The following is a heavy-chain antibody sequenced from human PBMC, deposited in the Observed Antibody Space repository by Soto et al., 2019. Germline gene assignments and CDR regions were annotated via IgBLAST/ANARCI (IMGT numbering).Heavy chain of an antibody. CDR2: ISGSVGST. CDR1: GFTFSSYA. J-gene: IGHJ4*02. CDR3: DRGSYGDKGRFDY. Sequence: GGSLRLSRAASGFTFSSYAMSWVRQAPGKGLEWVSAISGSVGSTYYADSVKGRFTISRDNSKNTLYLQMNSLRAEDTAVYYCDRGSYGDKGRFDYWGQGTLVTVSS. D-gene: IGHD4-17*01. V-gene: IGHV3-23*01.